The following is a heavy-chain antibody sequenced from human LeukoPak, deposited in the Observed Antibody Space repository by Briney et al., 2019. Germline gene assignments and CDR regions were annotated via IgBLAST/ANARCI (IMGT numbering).Heavy chain of an antibody. CDR3: ARGSNLGFEP. V-gene: IGHV3-13*04. D-gene: IGHD5-24*01. J-gene: IGHJ5*02. CDR1: GFTFSSYD. Sequence: GGSLRLSCAASGFTFSSYDMHWVRQPAGEGLQWVSGIGTGGDTYYAGSVKGRFTISRENAKDSLYLQMNSLRGDDTAVYFCARGSNLGFEPWGQGTLVTVSS. CDR2: IGTGGDT.